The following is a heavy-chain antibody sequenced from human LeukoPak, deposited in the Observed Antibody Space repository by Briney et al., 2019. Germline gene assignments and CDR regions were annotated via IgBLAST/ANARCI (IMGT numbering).Heavy chain of an antibody. CDR1: GGSISSSSYY. J-gene: IGHJ4*02. V-gene: IGHV4-39*07. CDR2: IYYSGST. Sequence: SETLSLTCTVSGGSISSSSYYWGWIRQPPGKGLEWIGSIYYSGSTYYNPSLKSRVTISVDTSKNQFSLKLSSVTAADTAVYYCARLGAARPGHDYWGQGTLVTVSS. D-gene: IGHD6-6*01. CDR3: ARLGAARPGHDY.